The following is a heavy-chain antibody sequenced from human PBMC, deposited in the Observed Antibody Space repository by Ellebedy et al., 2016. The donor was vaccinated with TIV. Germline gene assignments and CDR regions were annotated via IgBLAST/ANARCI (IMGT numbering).Heavy chain of an antibody. CDR2: IKQDGTEK. CDR1: GFTFSTYW. V-gene: IGHV3-7*03. CDR3: ARGAPHNYETSDYKAGYFHF. D-gene: IGHD3-22*01. J-gene: IGHJ1*01. Sequence: GGSLRLSCAASGFTFSTYWMTWVRQAPGKGLEWVASIKQDGTEKYYLDSVKGRFTISRDDAKNSLYLFMDSLRAEDTAVYYCARGAPHNYETSDYKAGYFHFWGQGSLVTVSS.